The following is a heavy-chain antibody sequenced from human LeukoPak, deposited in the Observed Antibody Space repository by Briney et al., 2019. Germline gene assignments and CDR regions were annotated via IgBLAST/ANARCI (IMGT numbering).Heavy chain of an antibody. Sequence: SETLSLTCTVSGGSVTTYYWSWIRQPPGKGLEWIAYIYNSGSTNYNPSPKSRVTISVDTPKNQVSLRLSSVTAADTAVYYCARHAIYSGDYSFWFDPWGLGTLVTVSS. J-gene: IGHJ5*02. CDR3: ARHAIYSGDYSFWFDP. D-gene: IGHD1-26*01. V-gene: IGHV4-59*08. CDR2: IYNSGST. CDR1: GGSVTTYY.